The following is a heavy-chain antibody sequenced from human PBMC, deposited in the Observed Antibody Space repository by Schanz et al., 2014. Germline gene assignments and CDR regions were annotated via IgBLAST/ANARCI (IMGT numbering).Heavy chain of an antibody. D-gene: IGHD3-10*01. J-gene: IGHJ4*01. V-gene: IGHV4-59*08. CDR1: GDSILSYY. Sequence: QVQLQESGPRLVKSSETLSLACVVSGDSILSYYWSWIRQSPGKGLDWIGYIQYTGITNYNPSLQSRVTMSEDTSKTRVSLRLSSVTAADTAFYYCARHAPGSGPDYNAGFDYWGQGILVTVSS. CDR3: ARHAPGSGPDYNAGFDY. CDR2: IQYTGIT.